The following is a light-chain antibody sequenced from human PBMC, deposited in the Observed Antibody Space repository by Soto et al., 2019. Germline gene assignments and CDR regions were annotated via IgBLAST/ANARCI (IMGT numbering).Light chain of an antibody. CDR1: QSVGSY. V-gene: IGKV3-20*01. J-gene: IGKJ1*01. CDR2: GAS. Sequence: EILFAQSPATLSLSPGERATLACRASQSVGSYLAWYQQRPGQAPRLLIYGASNRATGIPDRLSGSGSGTDFTLTIRRLEPEDFAVYYCQQYGSSGTFGQGTKVDIK. CDR3: QQYGSSGT.